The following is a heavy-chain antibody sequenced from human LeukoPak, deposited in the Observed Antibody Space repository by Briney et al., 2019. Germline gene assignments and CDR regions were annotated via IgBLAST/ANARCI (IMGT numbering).Heavy chain of an antibody. CDR3: ARDQGVYCSGGSCTTFDI. CDR1: GFTFSSYS. D-gene: IGHD2-15*01. J-gene: IGHJ3*02. CDR2: ISSSSTTI. V-gene: IGHV3-48*01. Sequence: GGSLRLSCAASGFTFSSYSMMWVRQAPGKGLEWVSYISSSSTTIHYADSVKGRFTISRDNAKNSVYLQMNSLRAEDTAVYYCARDQGVYCSGGSCTTFDIWGQGTMVTVSS.